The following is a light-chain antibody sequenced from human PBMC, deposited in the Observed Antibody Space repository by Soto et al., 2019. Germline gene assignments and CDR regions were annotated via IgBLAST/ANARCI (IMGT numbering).Light chain of an antibody. Sequence: EIVLTQSPGTLSLSPGERATLTCRASQSITSRSLACYQQKPGQAPRLLIYGSPSRATGIPDRFSGSGSGTDFTLTISRLEPEDFAVYYCQQYGSSPITFGQGTRLEIK. CDR2: GSP. J-gene: IGKJ5*01. CDR3: QQYGSSPIT. CDR1: QSITSRS. V-gene: IGKV3-20*01.